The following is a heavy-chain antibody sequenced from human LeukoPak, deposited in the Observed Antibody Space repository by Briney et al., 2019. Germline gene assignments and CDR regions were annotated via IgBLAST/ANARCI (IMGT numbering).Heavy chain of an antibody. D-gene: IGHD4-11*01. CDR3: ARARSGDDYSVDY. CDR2: IYDSGST. Sequence: SETLSLTCTVSGGSIRSSYYYWGWIRQPPGKGLEWIGSIYDSGSTYYNPSLKSRVTISVDTSKNQFSLKLNSVTAADTAVYYCARARSGDDYSVDYWGQGTLVTVSS. V-gene: IGHV4-39*01. J-gene: IGHJ4*02. CDR1: GGSIRSSYYY.